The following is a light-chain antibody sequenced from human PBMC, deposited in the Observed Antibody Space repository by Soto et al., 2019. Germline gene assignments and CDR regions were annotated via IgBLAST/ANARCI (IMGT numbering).Light chain of an antibody. J-gene: IGLJ1*01. V-gene: IGLV1-40*01. CDR3: SLYTSENTYV. CDR2: GNR. CDR1: TSNLGAGYD. Sequence: QSVLTQSPSVSGAPGQRVTLSCTGNTSNLGAGYDVHWYQQLPGAAPKLVIFGNRNRPSGVPERFSGSKSGTSASLAITGLQAEDEADYYCSLYTSENTYVFGTGTKVTVL.